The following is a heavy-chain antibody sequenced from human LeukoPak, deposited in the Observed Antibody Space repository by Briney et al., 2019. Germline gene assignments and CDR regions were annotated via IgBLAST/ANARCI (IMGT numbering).Heavy chain of an antibody. V-gene: IGHV4-39*01. J-gene: IGHJ2*01. CDR1: GGSISSSSYS. CDR3: ARQDIVVVPAALRGWYFGL. CDR2: IYYSGST. Sequence: PSETLSLTCTVSGGSISSSSYSWGWVRQPPGKGLEWIGSIYYSGSTYYNSSLKSRVTISVHTSKNQFSLKLSSVTAADTAVYYCARQDIVVVPAALRGWYFGLWGRGTQVTVSS. D-gene: IGHD2-2*01.